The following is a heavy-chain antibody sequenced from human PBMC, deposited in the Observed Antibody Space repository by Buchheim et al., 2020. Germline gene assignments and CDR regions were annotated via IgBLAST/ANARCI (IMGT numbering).Heavy chain of an antibody. V-gene: IGHV4-59*08. Sequence: QVQLQESGPGLVKPSETLSLTCTVSGGSISSYYWSWIRQPPGKGLEWIGYIYYSGSTNYNPSLKSRVTISVDTSKNQFSLKLSSVTAADTAVYYCARHLKYYDFWSAKYYYYGMDVWGQGTT. CDR2: IYYSGST. CDR3: ARHLKYYDFWSAKYYYYGMDV. CDR1: GGSISSYY. J-gene: IGHJ6*02. D-gene: IGHD3-3*01.